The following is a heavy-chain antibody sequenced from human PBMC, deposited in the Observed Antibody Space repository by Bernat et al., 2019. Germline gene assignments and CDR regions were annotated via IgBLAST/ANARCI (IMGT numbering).Heavy chain of an antibody. CDR2: ISYDGSNK. CDR1: GFTFSSYG. D-gene: IGHD1-26*01. J-gene: IGHJ4*02. CDR3: AKDGRIVGDTLEGY. Sequence: QVQLVESGGGVVQPGRSLRLSCAASGFTFSSYGMHWVRQAPGKGLEWVAVISYDGSNKYYADSVKGRFTISRDNSKNTLYLQMNSLRAEDTAVYYCAKDGRIVGDTLEGYWGQGTLVTVSS. V-gene: IGHV3-30*18.